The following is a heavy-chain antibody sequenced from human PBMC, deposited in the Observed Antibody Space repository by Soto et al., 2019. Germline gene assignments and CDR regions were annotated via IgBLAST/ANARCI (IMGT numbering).Heavy chain of an antibody. Sequence: QVQLQESGPGLVKPSQTLSLTCTVSGGSISSGGYYWSWIRQHPGKGLEWIGYIYYSGSTYYNPSLKSRVTLSVDTSENQFSLKLCSVTAADTAVYYCTRVCGGDCHYGMDVWGQGTTVTVSS. CDR1: GGSISSGGYY. V-gene: IGHV4-31*03. D-gene: IGHD2-21*02. CDR2: IYYSGST. CDR3: TRVCGGDCHYGMDV. J-gene: IGHJ6*02.